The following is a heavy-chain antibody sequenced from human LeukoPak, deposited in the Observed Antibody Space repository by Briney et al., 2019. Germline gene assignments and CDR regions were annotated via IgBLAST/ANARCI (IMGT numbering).Heavy chain of an antibody. CDR2: FDPKDGET. V-gene: IGHV1-24*01. J-gene: IGHJ4*02. CDR3: ARASPPRSSRSSGWLCDY. D-gene: IGHD6-19*01. CDR1: GYTLTELS. Sequence: EASVKVSCKVSGYTLTELSMHWVRQAPGKGLEWMGSFDPKDGETIYAQKFQGRVTMTEDTSTDTAYMEMSRLRSDDTAVYYCARASPPRSSRSSGWLCDYWGQGTLVTVSS.